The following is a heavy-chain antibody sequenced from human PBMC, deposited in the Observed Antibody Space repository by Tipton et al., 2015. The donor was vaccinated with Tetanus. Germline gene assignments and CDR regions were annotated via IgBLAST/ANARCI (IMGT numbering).Heavy chain of an antibody. D-gene: IGHD2-15*01. CDR2: INPNSGGT. V-gene: IGHV1-2*04. CDR1: GYTFTGYY. Sequence: QLVQSGAEVKKPGASVKVSCKASGYTFTGYYMHWVRQAPGQGLEWMGWINPNSGGTNYAQKFQGWVTMTRDTSISTAYMELSRQRSDGTAVYYCARRPILGYCSGGSCYGDDGGRYYYYGMDDWGQGTTVTGSS. J-gene: IGHJ6*02. CDR3: ARRPILGYCSGGSCYGDDGGRYYYYGMDD.